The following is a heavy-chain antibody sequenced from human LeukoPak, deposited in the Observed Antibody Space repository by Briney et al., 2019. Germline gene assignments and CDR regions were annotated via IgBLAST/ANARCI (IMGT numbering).Heavy chain of an antibody. CDR1: GFTVSSNH. Sequence: PGGSLRLSCAASGFTVSSNHMSWVRQAPGKGLEWVSVIYSGGSTEYADSVKGRFTISRDNLKNTLYLQMNSLRAEDTAVYYCARGPAGYNWGQGTLVTFSS. J-gene: IGHJ4*02. CDR2: IYSGGST. D-gene: IGHD1-1*01. CDR3: ARGPAGYN. V-gene: IGHV3-53*01.